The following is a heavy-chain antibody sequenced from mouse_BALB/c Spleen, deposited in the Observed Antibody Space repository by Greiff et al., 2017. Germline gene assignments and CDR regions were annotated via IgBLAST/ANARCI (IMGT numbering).Heavy chain of an antibody. J-gene: IGHJ4*01. Sequence: QVQLKESGPGLVAPSQSLSITCTVSGFSLTSYGVHWVRQPPGKGLEWLGVIWAGGSTNYNSALMSRLSISKDNSKSQVFLKMNSLQTDDTARYYCARVGYYRYGYAMDYWGQGTSVTVSS. V-gene: IGHV2-9*02. D-gene: IGHD2-14*01. CDR1: GFSLTSYG. CDR2: IWAGGST. CDR3: ARVGYYRYGYAMDY.